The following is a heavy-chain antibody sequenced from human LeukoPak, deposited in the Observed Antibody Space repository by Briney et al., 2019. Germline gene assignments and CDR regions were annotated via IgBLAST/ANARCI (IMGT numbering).Heavy chain of an antibody. D-gene: IGHD6-13*01. CDR3: TAERSSWYHY. V-gene: IGHV3-15*01. J-gene: IGHJ4*02. CDR2: IKSKNVGGTT. CDR1: GFTFSDAW. Sequence: GSLRLSCAASGFTFSDAWMSWVRQAPGKGLEWVGRIKSKNVGGTTDYAAPVKGRCTISRDDSKNTVYLQMNSLKSEDTAVYYCTAERSSWYHYWGQGTLVTVSS.